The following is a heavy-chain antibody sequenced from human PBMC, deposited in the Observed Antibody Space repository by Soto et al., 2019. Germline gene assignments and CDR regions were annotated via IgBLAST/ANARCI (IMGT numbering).Heavy chain of an antibody. V-gene: IGHV1-3*01. CDR2: INAGNGNT. Sequence: AAVKVSCKASGYTFTTYAIHWVRQAPGQRLEWMGWINAGNGNTKYSQKFQGRVTITRDTSASTAYMELSSLRSEDTAVYYCARDPGYSYGYNWGKGTLVTVSS. D-gene: IGHD5-18*01. CDR1: GYTFTTYA. CDR3: ARDPGYSYGYN. J-gene: IGHJ4*02.